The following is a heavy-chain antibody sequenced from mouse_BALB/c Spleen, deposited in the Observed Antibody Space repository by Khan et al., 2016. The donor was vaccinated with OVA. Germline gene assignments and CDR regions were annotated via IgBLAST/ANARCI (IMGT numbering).Heavy chain of an antibody. J-gene: IGHJ3*01. CDR2: ISSGGHYT. Sequence: EVELVESGGDLVKTGGSLKLSCAASGFTFSTYGMSWVRQTPDKRLEWVATISSGGHYTYYIDSVKGRFTIPRDNAKNILYLQMTSLRSEDTAMYYCARLCYYYNSEGFAYWGQGTLVTVSA. V-gene: IGHV5-6*01. CDR1: GFTFSTYG. CDR3: ARLCYYYNSEGFAY. D-gene: IGHD1-1*02.